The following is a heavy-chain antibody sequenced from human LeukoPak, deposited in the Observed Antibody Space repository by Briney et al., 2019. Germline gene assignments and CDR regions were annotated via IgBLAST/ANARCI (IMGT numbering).Heavy chain of an antibody. Sequence: PGGSLRLSCAASGFTFRSYAMNWVRQAPGKGLVWVSAISGSGSSTYYADSVKGRFTISRDNSKNTLYLQMNSLRAEDTAVYYCAKVLYGSGEKRLDVFDIWGQGTMVTVSS. CDR2: ISGSGSST. D-gene: IGHD3-10*01. V-gene: IGHV3-23*01. CDR3: AKVLYGSGEKRLDVFDI. CDR1: GFTFRSYA. J-gene: IGHJ3*02.